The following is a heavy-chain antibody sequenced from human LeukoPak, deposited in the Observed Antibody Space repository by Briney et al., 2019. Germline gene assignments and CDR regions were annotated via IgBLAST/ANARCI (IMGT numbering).Heavy chain of an antibody. J-gene: IGHJ6*02. V-gene: IGHV3-30-3*01. CDR3: ARVPGDV. CDR2: LSYDGSDK. CDR1: GFTFSTYS. Sequence: GGSLRLSCAGSGFTFSTYSMHWVRQAPGKGLEWVAGLSYDGSDKHFADSVKGRFTISRDNAKNSLYLQMNSLRAEDTAVYYCARVPGDVWGQGTTVTVSS.